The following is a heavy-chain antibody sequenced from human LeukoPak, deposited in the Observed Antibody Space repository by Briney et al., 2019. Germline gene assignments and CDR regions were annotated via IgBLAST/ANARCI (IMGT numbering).Heavy chain of an antibody. J-gene: IGHJ4*02. V-gene: IGHV4-39*01. Sequence: SETLSLTCTVSGGSISSSSYYWGWIRQPPGKGLEWIGSIYYSGSTYYNPSLKSRVTISADTSKNQFSLKLSSVTAADTAVYYCARLALRDFDYWGQGTLVTVSS. CDR1: GGSISSSSYY. CDR2: IYYSGST. CDR3: ARLALRDFDY. D-gene: IGHD5-12*01.